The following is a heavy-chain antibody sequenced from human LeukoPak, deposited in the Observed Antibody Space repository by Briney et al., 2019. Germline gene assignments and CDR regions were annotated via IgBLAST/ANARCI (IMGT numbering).Heavy chain of an antibody. J-gene: IGHJ4*02. D-gene: IGHD3-16*01. V-gene: IGHV3-23*01. Sequence: PGGSLRLSCAASGFIFSTYAMSWVRQAPGKGLEWVSAITGSGDSTYYADSVKGRFTISRDNSKNTLSLQMNNLRAEDTAVYYCAKENPVGGTNYFDYWGQGTLVTVPS. CDR1: GFIFSTYA. CDR2: ITGSGDST. CDR3: AKENPVGGTNYFDY.